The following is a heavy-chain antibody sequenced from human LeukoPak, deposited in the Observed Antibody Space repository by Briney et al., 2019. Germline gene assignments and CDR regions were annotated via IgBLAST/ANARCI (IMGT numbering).Heavy chain of an antibody. CDR2: ISSSSGSI. J-gene: IGHJ4*02. Sequence: GGSLRLSCAASGFTFSTFTMSWVRQAAGKGGAWVSSISSSSGSIYYADSVKGRFTISRDNAKNSLFLQMNSLRAEDTAVYYCARDTGSRRGAAGGISDYWGQGSLVTVSS. V-gene: IGHV3-21*01. D-gene: IGHD6-13*01. CDR1: GFTFSTFT. CDR3: ARDTGSRRGAAGGISDY.